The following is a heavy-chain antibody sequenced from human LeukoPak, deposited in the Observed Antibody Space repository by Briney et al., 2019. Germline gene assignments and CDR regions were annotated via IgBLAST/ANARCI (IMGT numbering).Heavy chain of an antibody. J-gene: IGHJ5*02. CDR2: ISGSGDST. CDR1: GFTFSSYA. V-gene: IGHV3-23*01. CDR3: AKSYSSSWYVESNWFDP. Sequence: GGSLRLSCAASGFTFSSYAMSWVRQAPGKGLEWVSAISGSGDSTYYADSVKGRFTISRDNSKNTLYLQMNSLRAEDTAVYYCAKSYSSSWYVESNWFDPWGQGTLVTVSS. D-gene: IGHD6-13*01.